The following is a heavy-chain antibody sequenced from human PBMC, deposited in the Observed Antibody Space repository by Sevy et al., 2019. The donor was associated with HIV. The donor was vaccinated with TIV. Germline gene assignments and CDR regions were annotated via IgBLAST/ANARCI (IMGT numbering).Heavy chain of an antibody. Sequence: ASVKVSCQTSGYIFNTYGIAWVRQAPGQGLEWMGWISTYNGETDFAPRFQDRVTLTTDTSTSTAYMELRNLRSDDTAMYYCARDPNLQSHPESYSWLEPRGQGTLVTVSS. J-gene: IGHJ5*02. CDR3: ARDPNLQSHPESYSWLEP. CDR1: GYIFNTYG. V-gene: IGHV1-18*01. CDR2: ISTYNGET.